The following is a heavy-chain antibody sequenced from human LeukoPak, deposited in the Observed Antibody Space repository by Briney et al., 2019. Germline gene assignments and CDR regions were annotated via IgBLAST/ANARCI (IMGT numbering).Heavy chain of an antibody. CDR3: ASTAAGPGPSYYYMDV. CDR1: GGSISSYY. J-gene: IGHJ6*03. Sequence: SETLSLTCTVSGGSISSYYWSWIRQPPGKGLEWIGYIYYSGNTNYNPSLKSRVTISVDTSKNQFSLKLSSVTAADTAVYYCASTAAGPGPSYYYMDVWGKGTTVTVSS. D-gene: IGHD6-13*01. V-gene: IGHV4-59*01. CDR2: IYYSGNT.